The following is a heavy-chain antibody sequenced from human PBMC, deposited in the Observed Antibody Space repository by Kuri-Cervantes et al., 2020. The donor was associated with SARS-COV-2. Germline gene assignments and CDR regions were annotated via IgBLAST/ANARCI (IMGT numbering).Heavy chain of an antibody. CDR2: ISAYNGNT. J-gene: IGHJ3*02. D-gene: IGHD6-19*01. V-gene: IGHV1-18*01. CDR3: ASAIAVAGQGAFDI. Sequence: ASVKVSCKASGYTFTSYGISWVRQAPGQGLEWMGWISAYNGNTNYAQKLQGRVTMTTDTSTSTAYMELRSLRSDDTAVYYCASAIAVAGQGAFDIWGQGTMVTVS. CDR1: GYTFTSYG.